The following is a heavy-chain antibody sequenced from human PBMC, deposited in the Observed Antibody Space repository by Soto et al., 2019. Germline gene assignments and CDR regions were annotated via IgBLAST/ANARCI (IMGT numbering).Heavy chain of an antibody. V-gene: IGHV3-23*01. Sequence: EVQLLESGGGLVQPGGSLRLSCAASGFTFSSYAMSWVRQAPGKGLEWVSAISGSGGSTYYADSVKGRFTISRDNAKNTLYLQINSLRAEDTAVYYCAKGGRNPEDAFDIWGQGTMVTVSS. D-gene: IGHD2-15*01. J-gene: IGHJ3*02. CDR2: ISGSGGST. CDR3: AKGGRNPEDAFDI. CDR1: GFTFSSYA.